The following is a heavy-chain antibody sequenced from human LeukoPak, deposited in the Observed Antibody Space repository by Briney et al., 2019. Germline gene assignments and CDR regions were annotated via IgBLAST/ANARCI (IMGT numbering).Heavy chain of an antibody. CDR1: GYTFIGFY. CDR2: INPDTGGT. D-gene: IGHD3-22*01. V-gene: IGHV1-2*02. Sequence: ATAKVSCKASGYTFIGFYMHWVRQAPGQGLEWMGWINPDTGGTNYAQKFQGRVTLTRDTSISTAYMELSRLESDDTAVYYCARGLSYYYDSSGYFVDWGQGTLVTVSS. CDR3: ARGLSYYYDSSGYFVD. J-gene: IGHJ4*02.